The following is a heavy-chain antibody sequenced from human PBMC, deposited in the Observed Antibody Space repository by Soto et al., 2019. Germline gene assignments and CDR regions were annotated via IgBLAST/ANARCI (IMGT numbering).Heavy chain of an antibody. Sequence: GGSLRLSCAASGFTFSSYAMHRVRQAPGKGLEWVAFISYDGSNKYYADSVKGRFTISRDNSKNTLYLQMNSLRAEDTAVYYCARDAYDSNYYYYYGMDVWGQGTTVTVSS. V-gene: IGHV3-30-3*01. D-gene: IGHD4-4*01. CDR3: ARDAYDSNYYYYYGMDV. J-gene: IGHJ6*02. CDR1: GFTFSSYA. CDR2: ISYDGSNK.